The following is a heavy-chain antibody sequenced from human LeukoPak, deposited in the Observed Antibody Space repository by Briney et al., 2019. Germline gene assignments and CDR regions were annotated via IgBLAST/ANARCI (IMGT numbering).Heavy chain of an antibody. V-gene: IGHV1-18*01. CDR2: ISAYNGNT. CDR3: ARDPRKSRVGPPDY. CDR1: GYTFTSYG. D-gene: IGHD1-26*01. J-gene: IGHJ4*02. Sequence: PRASVKVSCKASGYTFTSYGISWVRQAPGQGLEWMGWISAYNGNTNYAQKLQGRVTMTTDTSTSTAYMELRSLRSDDTAVYYCARDPRKSRVGPPDYWGQGTLATVSS.